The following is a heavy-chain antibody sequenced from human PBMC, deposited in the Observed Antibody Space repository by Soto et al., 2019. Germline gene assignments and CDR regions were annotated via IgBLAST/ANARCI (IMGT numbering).Heavy chain of an antibody. D-gene: IGHD4-17*01. J-gene: IGHJ4*02. CDR3: ARDQSTHDYGDNEPYFDY. CDR1: GYTFTSYA. V-gene: IGHV1-3*01. Sequence: ASVKVSCKASGYTFTSYAMHWVRQAPGQRLEWMGWINAGNGNTKYSQKFQGRVTITRDTSASTAYMELSSLRSEDTAVYYCARDQSTHDYGDNEPYFDYWGQGTLVTVSS. CDR2: INAGNGNT.